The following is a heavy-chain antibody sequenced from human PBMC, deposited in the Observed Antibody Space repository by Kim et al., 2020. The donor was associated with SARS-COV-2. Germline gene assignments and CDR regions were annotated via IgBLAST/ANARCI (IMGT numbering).Heavy chain of an antibody. J-gene: IGHJ4*02. D-gene: IGHD3-10*01. CDR3: ANHPTYYYGSGSTSN. V-gene: IGHV3-23*01. Sequence: NSVKGRFTSSRDNSKNTLYLQMNSLRAEDTAVYYCANHPTYYYGSGSTSNWGQGTLVTVSS.